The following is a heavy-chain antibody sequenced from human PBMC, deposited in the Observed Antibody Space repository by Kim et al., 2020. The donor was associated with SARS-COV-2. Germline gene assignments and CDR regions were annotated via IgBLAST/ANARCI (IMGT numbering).Heavy chain of an antibody. CDR3: EGGGPSSDS. CDR2: IVRSGVNT. V-gene: IGHV3-23*01. J-gene: IGHJ4*02. D-gene: IGHD3-16*01. CDR1: GVTFTKND. Sequence: GGSLRLSCVTSGVTFTKNDMSWVRQAPGKGLEWVSTIVRSGVNTYYADSVKGRFTISRDTSKSTLYLQMNSLTAEDTALYYCEGGGPSSDSWGPGTLVT.